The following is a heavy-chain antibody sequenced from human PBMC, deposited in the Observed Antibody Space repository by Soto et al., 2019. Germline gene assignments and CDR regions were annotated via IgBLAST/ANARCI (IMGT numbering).Heavy chain of an antibody. J-gene: IGHJ4*02. CDR2: VYYSGNT. Sequence: QLQMQESGPGLVKPSETLSLSCTVSGGSVSNTRYYWGWIRQPPGMGLEWIGFVYYSGNTYYAPSLNSRVSISMETSKNQASLRLSSVTAADTAVYYCATRAPVGEGYNFDYWGQGTLVTVSS. CDR3: ATRAPVGEGYNFDY. CDR1: GGSVSNTRYY. D-gene: IGHD1-1*01. V-gene: IGHV4-39*01.